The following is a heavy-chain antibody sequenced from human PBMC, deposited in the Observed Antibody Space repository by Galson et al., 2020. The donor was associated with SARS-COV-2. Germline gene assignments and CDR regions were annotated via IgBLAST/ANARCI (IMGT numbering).Heavy chain of an antibody. D-gene: IGHD3-16*01. Sequence: GGYLRLSCAASGFSFSTSAMNWVRQAPGKGLEWVSLISGSGGASYYAASVKGRFAISRDNSKKTLYLQMNSLRAEDTAVYYCAKDHNYGTGVFDYWGQGTLVTVSS. V-gene: IGHV3-23*01. CDR1: GFSFSTSA. CDR2: ISGSGGAS. J-gene: IGHJ4*02. CDR3: AKDHNYGTGVFDY.